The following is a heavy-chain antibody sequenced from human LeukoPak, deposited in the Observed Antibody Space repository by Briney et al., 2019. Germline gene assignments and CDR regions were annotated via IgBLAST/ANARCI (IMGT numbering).Heavy chain of an antibody. CDR1: GYSISSGYY. D-gene: IGHD4-17*01. CDR3: ARDREDYGDYCLYMDV. CDR2: IYHSGST. V-gene: IGHV4-38-2*02. Sequence: PSETLSLTCAVSGYSISSGYYWGWIRQPPGKGLEWIGSIYHSGSTYYNPSLKSRVTISVDTSKNQFSLKLSSVTAADTAVYYCARDREDYGDYCLYMDVWGKGTTVTISS. J-gene: IGHJ6*03.